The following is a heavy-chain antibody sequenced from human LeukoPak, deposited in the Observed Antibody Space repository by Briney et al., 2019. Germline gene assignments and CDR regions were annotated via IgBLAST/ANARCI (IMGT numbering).Heavy chain of an antibody. CDR2: ISDRGGRT. D-gene: IGHD3-10*01. Sequence: GGSLRLSCAVSGITLSNYGMSWVRQAPGKGLEWVAGISDRGGRTNYADSVKGRFTISRENSKNTLYLQMNSLRAEDTGVYFCAKRGVVIRVILVGFHKEAYYFDSWGQGALVTVSS. V-gene: IGHV3-23*01. CDR1: GITLSNYG. J-gene: IGHJ4*02. CDR3: AKRGVVIRVILVGFHKEAYYFDS.